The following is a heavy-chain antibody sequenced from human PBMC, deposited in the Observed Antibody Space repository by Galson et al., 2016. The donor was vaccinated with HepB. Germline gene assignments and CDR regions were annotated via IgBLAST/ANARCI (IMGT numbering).Heavy chain of an antibody. Sequence: SLRLSCAASGFTFSRYEMNWVRQAPGKGLEWVSYISSSGTTINYADSVKGRFTISRDNAKNSLYLQMNSLRAEDTAVYYCAREPVRLDDLLTGPPKNPDYWGQGTLVTASS. CDR3: AREPVRLDDLLTGPPKNPDY. D-gene: IGHD3-9*01. V-gene: IGHV3-48*03. CDR2: ISSSGTTI. J-gene: IGHJ4*02. CDR1: GFTFSRYE.